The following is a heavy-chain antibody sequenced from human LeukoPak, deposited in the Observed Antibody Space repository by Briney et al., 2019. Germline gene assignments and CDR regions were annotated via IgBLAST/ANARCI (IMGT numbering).Heavy chain of an antibody. CDR2: ISGSGGST. Sequence: GGSLRLSCAASGSTFSSYAMSWVRQAPGKGLEWVSAISGSGGSTYYADSVKGRSTISRDNSKNTLYLQMNSLRAEDTAVYYCARYFYGDPPFDIWGQGTMVTVSS. V-gene: IGHV3-23*01. CDR3: ARYFYGDPPFDI. CDR1: GSTFSSYA. J-gene: IGHJ3*02. D-gene: IGHD4-17*01.